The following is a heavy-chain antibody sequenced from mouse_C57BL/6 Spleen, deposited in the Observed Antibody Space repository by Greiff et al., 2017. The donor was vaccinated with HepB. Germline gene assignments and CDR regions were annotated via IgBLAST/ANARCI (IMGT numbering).Heavy chain of an antibody. J-gene: IGHJ4*01. D-gene: IGHD2-4*01. CDR3: ARYYDYLYAMDY. V-gene: IGHV1-59*01. CDR1: GYTFTSYW. Sequence: VKLQQPGAELVRPGTSVKLSCKASGYTFTSYWMHWVKQRPGQGLEWIGVIDPSDSYTNYNQKFKGKATLTVDTSSSTAYMQLSSLTSEDSAVYYCARYYDYLYAMDYWGQGTSVTVSS. CDR2: IDPSDSYT.